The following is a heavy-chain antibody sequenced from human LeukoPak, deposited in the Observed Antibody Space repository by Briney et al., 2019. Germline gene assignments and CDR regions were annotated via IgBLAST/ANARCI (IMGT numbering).Heavy chain of an antibody. D-gene: IGHD3-22*01. V-gene: IGHV4-34*01. Sequence: SETLSLTCAVYGGSFSGYSWSWIRQPPGKGLEWIVEINHSGSTKNSPSLKSRVTISVDTSKNQFSLKLRSVTAADTAAYYCARGANYYDSSGYSATFDYWGQGTLVTVSS. J-gene: IGHJ4*02. CDR1: GGSFSGYS. CDR2: INHSGST. CDR3: ARGANYYDSSGYSATFDY.